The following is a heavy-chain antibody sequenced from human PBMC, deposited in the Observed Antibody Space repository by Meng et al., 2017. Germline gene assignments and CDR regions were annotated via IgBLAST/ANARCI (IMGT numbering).Heavy chain of an antibody. D-gene: IGHD2-2*01. CDR1: GYTFTSYA. CDR2: IIPIFGTA. J-gene: IGHJ6*02. V-gene: IGHV1-69*13. CDR3: ARVSVVVPAASSSGYYYYGMDV. Sequence: SVKVSCKASGYTFTSYAMNWVRQAPGQGLEWMGGIIPIFGTANYAQKFQGRVTITADDSTSTAYMELSSLRSEDTAVYYCARVSVVVPAASSSGYYYYGMDVWGQGTTVTVSS.